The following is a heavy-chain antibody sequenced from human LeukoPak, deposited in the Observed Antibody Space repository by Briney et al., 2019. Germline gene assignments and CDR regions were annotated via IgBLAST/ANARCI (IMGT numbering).Heavy chain of an antibody. Sequence: GGSLRLSCAASGFTFSTYTMNWVRQAPGKGLEWDSSLSSGNEYIYYADSVKGRFTISRDDAKNSLYLQMNSLRAEDTAVYYCAREERELFDYWGQGTLVTVSS. CDR1: GFTFSTYT. J-gene: IGHJ4*02. D-gene: IGHD1-26*01. CDR3: AREERELFDY. V-gene: IGHV3-21*01. CDR2: LSSGNEYI.